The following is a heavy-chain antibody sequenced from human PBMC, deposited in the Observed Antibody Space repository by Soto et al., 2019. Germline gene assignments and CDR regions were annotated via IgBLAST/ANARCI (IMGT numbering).Heavy chain of an antibody. Sequence: GGSLRLSCAASGFTFSSSGMHWVRQAPGKGLEWVAVISYDGSNKFYADSVKGRFTISRGNFRNTLYLQMNSLRAEDTAVYYCAKEFHSWNYFDYWGQGTLVTVSP. CDR3: AKEFHSWNYFDY. CDR1: GFTFSSSG. J-gene: IGHJ4*02. CDR2: ISYDGSNK. V-gene: IGHV3-30*18. D-gene: IGHD1-20*01.